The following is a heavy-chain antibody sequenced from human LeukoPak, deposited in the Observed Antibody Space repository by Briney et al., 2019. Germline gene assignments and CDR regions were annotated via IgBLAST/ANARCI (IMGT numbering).Heavy chain of an antibody. CDR3: ARGSVQLWLRDTYYYMDV. CDR1: GFIFDDYA. V-gene: IGHV3-20*04. J-gene: IGHJ6*03. Sequence: PGGSLRLSCAASGFIFDDYAMNWVRQVPGRGLEWVSGINWNGRITEYADSVKDRFTISRQNTKNSLYLYMNNLGGEDTALYFCARGSVQLWLRDTYYYMDVWGKGTTVTVSS. CDR2: INWNGRIT. D-gene: IGHD5-18*01.